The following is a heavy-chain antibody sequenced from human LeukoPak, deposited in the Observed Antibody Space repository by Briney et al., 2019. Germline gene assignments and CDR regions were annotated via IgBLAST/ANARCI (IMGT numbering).Heavy chain of an antibody. V-gene: IGHV4-59*01. CDR2: VHYSGTA. D-gene: IGHD4-17*01. J-gene: IGHJ4*02. Sequence: SETLSLTCTVSDGSITNDDWSWVRQPPGKGLEFIGHVHYSGTANYKPSLRSRVTISIATSKQQFFLKLKSVTAADAAVYYCARGYGDFRVEGRYFHSWGQGTLVTVSS. CDR3: ARGYGDFRVEGRYFHS. CDR1: DGSITNDD.